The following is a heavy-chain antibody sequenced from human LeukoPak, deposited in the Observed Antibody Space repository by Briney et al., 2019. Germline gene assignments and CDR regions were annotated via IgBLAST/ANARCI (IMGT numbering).Heavy chain of an antibody. D-gene: IGHD6-13*01. Sequence: SQTLSLTCTVSGGSISSGDYYWSWIRQPPGKGLEWIGYIYYSGSTNYNPSLKSRVTISVDTSKNQFSLKLSSVTAADTAVYYCARHSSSWSTEVNLFDYWGQGTLVTVSS. CDR3: ARHSSSWSTEVNLFDY. CDR2: IYYSGST. J-gene: IGHJ4*02. CDR1: GGSISSGDYY. V-gene: IGHV4-61*08.